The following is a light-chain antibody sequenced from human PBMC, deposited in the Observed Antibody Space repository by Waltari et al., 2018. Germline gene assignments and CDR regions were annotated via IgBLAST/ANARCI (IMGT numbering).Light chain of an antibody. CDR2: RNN. Sequence: QSVLTQPPSASGTPGQRVTISCSGSRSNIGSNYVYWYQQVPGTAPKLLICRNNQRPSGVHDRFSGSKSSTAASLAISGLRSEDEVDYYCAAWDDSLSGRVFGGGTKVTVL. CDR3: AAWDDSLSGRV. V-gene: IGLV1-47*01. J-gene: IGLJ3*02. CDR1: RSNIGSNY.